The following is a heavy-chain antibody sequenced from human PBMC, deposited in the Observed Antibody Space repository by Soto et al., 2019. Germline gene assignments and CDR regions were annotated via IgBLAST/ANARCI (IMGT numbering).Heavy chain of an antibody. CDR3: ARVLRGSIISHDAFDI. CDR2: LSYTGST. D-gene: IGHD2-21*01. Sequence: QVQLQESGPGLVKPSQTLSLSCNVSGGSISSGSYFWTWIRQRPAKGLEWIGYLSYTGSTYYNPSFKSRLIISVDTSKNQFSLRLTSVTAADTALYYCARVLRGSIISHDAFDIWGQGTMVTVSS. V-gene: IGHV4-31*03. CDR1: GGSISSGSYF. J-gene: IGHJ3*02.